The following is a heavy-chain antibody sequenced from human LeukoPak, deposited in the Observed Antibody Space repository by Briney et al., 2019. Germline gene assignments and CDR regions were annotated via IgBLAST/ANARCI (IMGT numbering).Heavy chain of an antibody. CDR1: GYTFTRYA. D-gene: IGHD6-13*01. Sequence: ASVKVSCKASGYTFTRYAMHWVRQAPGQRLEWMGWINAGNGNTKYSQKFQGRVTITRDTSASTAYMELSSLRSEDTAVYYCARDHSSSNAFDYWGQGTLVTVSS. CDR3: ARDHSSSNAFDY. V-gene: IGHV1-3*01. CDR2: INAGNGNT. J-gene: IGHJ4*02.